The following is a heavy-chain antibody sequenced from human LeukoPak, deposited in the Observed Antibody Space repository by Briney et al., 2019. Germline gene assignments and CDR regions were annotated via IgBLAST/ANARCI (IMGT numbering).Heavy chain of an antibody. J-gene: IGHJ4*02. Sequence: SQTLSLTCAISGDSVSSNSAAWNWIRHSPSRGLEWLGRTYYRSKWYNDYAVSVKSRITINPDTSKNQFSLQLNSVTPEDTAVYYCAREQVPTWTIIDYWGQGTLVTVSS. CDR1: GDSVSSNSAA. CDR3: AREQVPTWTIIDY. CDR2: TYYRSKWYN. V-gene: IGHV6-1*01. D-gene: IGHD5-12*01.